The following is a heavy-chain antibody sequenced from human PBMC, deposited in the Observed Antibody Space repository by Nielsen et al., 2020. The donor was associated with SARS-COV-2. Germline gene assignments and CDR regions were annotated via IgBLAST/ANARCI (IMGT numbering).Heavy chain of an antibody. CDR2: IYSGGST. CDR3: AKDLSGYSGYDYYGMDV. J-gene: IGHJ6*02. V-gene: IGHV3-53*01. CDR1: GFTVSSNY. Sequence: GESLKISCAASGFTVSSNYMSWVRQAPGKGLEWVSVIYSGGSTYYADSVKGRFTISRDNSKNTLYLQMNSLRAEDTAVYYCAKDLSGYSGYDYYGMDVWGQGTTVTVSS. D-gene: IGHD5-12*01.